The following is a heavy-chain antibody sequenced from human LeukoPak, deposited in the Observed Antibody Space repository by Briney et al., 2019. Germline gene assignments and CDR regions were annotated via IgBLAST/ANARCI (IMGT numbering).Heavy chain of an antibody. CDR3: ARDRRPIDY. Sequence: GGSLRLSCAASGFTFSNYGTHWVRQAPGKGLEWVAFIRFDGNIKYYADSVKGRFTISRDNSKNTLYLQMNSLRVEDTAVYYCARDRRPIDYWGQGTLVTVSS. V-gene: IGHV3-30*02. CDR2: IRFDGNIK. J-gene: IGHJ4*02. CDR1: GFTFSNYG.